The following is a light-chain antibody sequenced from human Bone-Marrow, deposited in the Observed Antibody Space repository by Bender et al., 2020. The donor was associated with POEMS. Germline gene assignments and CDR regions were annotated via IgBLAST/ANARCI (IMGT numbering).Light chain of an antibody. V-gene: IGLV1-36*01. Sequence: QPVLTQPPSVSGTPGQRVTISCTGSNSNIGNHGVNWYQQLPGEAPKLLIYYDDLLTPGVSDRFSASKSGTSASLAISELQSEDEALYYCSAWDDSLSGWVFGGGTKLTVL. CDR1: NSNIGNHG. CDR2: YDD. J-gene: IGLJ3*02. CDR3: SAWDDSLSGWV.